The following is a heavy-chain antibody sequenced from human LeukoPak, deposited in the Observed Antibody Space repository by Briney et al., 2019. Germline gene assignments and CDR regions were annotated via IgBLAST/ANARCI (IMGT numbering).Heavy chain of an antibody. CDR1: GGTFSSYA. V-gene: IGHV1-69*01. CDR3: AAVSGGIGGTFLYYGMEV. CDR2: IIPIFGTA. J-gene: IGHJ6*02. Sequence: SVKVSCKASGGTFSSYAISWVRQAPGQGLEWMGGIIPIFGTANYAQKFQGRVTITADESTSTAYMELSSLRSEDTAVYYCAAVSGGIGGTFLYYGMEVWGQGTTVTVSS. D-gene: IGHD1/OR15-1a*01.